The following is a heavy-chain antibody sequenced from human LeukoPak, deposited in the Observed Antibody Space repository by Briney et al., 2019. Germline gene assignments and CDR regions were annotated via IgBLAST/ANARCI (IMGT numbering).Heavy chain of an antibody. Sequence: ASVKVSCKASGYTFTSYGITWVRQAPGQGLEWMGWISAYNGNTNYAQKLQGRVTMTTDTSTSTAYMELRSLRSVDTAVYYCAKDTYYGSGSYPGYWGQGTLVTVSS. CDR3: AKDTYYGSGSYPGY. D-gene: IGHD3-10*01. V-gene: IGHV1-18*01. J-gene: IGHJ4*02. CDR2: ISAYNGNT. CDR1: GYTFTSYG.